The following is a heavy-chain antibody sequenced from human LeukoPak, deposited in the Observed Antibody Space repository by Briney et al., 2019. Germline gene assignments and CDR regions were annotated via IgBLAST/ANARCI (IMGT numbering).Heavy chain of an antibody. CDR1: GGSFSGYH. D-gene: IGHD5-24*01. CDR3: AREIEMATPNPPPFDY. V-gene: IGHV4-34*01. J-gene: IGHJ4*02. CDR2: INHSGST. Sequence: PSETLSLTCAVYGGSFSGYHWSWIRQPPGKGLEWIGEINHSGSTNYNPSLKSRVTISVDTSKNQFSLKLSSVTAADTAVYYCAREIEMATPNPPPFDYWGQGTLVTVSS.